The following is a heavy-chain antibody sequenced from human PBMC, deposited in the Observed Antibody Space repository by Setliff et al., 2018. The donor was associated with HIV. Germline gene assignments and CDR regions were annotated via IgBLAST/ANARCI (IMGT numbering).Heavy chain of an antibody. D-gene: IGHD3-22*01. V-gene: IGHV3-72*01. CDR2: TRNKANSYTT. J-gene: IGHJ4*02. CDR1: GFTFSDHY. Sequence: PGGSLRLSCAASGFTFSDHYMDWVRQAPGKGLEWVGRTRNKANSYTTEYAASVKGRFIISRDDSKNSLYLQMNSLRAEDTAVYYCARWGFGYYSDRSDFYPLDFWGQGTLVTVSS. CDR3: ARWGFGYYSDRSDFYPLDF.